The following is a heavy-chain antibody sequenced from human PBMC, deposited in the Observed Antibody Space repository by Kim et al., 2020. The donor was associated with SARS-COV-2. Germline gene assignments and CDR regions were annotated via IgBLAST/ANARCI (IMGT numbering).Heavy chain of an antibody. Sequence: GGSVRLSCEASQLTVSRNHMSWVRQAPGKGLEWVSVIYSGGMTSYAGSVKGRFTISRDSSKNTVILEMNSLRADDTAVYYCARDPLGDGYSFSDYWGQGTLVTVSS. J-gene: IGHJ4*02. CDR2: IYSGGMT. CDR3: ARDPLGDGYSFSDY. V-gene: IGHV3-53*01. D-gene: IGHD4-4*01. CDR1: QLTVSRNH.